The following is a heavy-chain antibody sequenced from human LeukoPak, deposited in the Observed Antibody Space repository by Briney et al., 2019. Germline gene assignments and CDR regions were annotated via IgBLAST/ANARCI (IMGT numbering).Heavy chain of an antibody. J-gene: IGHJ4*02. D-gene: IGHD6-19*01. CDR3: ASGTLSTRSGWRDY. V-gene: IGHV3-21*01. CDR2: ISSSSSYI. CDR1: GFTFSSYS. Sequence: PGGSLRLSCAASGFTFSSYSMNWVRQAPGKGLEWVSSISSSSSYIYYADSVKGRFTISRDNAKNSLYLQMNSLRAEDTAVYYCASGTLSTRSGWRDYWGQGTLVTVSS.